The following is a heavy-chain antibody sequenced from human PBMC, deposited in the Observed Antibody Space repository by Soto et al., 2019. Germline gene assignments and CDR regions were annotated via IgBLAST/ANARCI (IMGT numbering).Heavy chain of an antibody. V-gene: IGHV4-61*01. J-gene: IGHJ4*02. CDR1: SCYVNIGTSY. Sequence: SETLSLTRTVPSCYVNIGTSYWIWIRQPPGKGLEWIGFIHYSGSTNYNPSLKGRVTMSVDTSKNQFSLKLTSVNTADTAIYYCTRGGDPYKTGHWGQGTLVTVS. CDR3: TRGGDPYKTGH. D-gene: IGHD2-21*01. CDR2: IHYSGST.